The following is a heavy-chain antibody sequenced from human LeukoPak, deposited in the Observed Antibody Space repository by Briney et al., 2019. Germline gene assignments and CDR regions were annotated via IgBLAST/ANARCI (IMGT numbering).Heavy chain of an antibody. V-gene: IGHV3-23*01. Sequence: GGSLRLSCAASGFTFSSYAMSWVRQAPGKGLEWVSAISGSGGSTYYADSVKGRFTISRDNSKNTLYLQMNSLRAEDTAVYYCAKSYGSGSYFIYYYGIDVWGQGTTVTASS. CDR3: AKSYGSGSYFIYYYGIDV. CDR2: ISGSGGST. J-gene: IGHJ6*02. CDR1: GFTFSSYA. D-gene: IGHD3-10*01.